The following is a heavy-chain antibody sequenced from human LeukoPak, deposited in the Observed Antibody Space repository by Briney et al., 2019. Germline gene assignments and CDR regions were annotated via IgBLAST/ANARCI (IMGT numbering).Heavy chain of an antibody. CDR1: GGSISSYY. Sequence: PSETLSLTCSVSGGSISSYYWSWIRQPPGKELEWIGYIYDSGISKYNPSLKSRVTISVDTSKNQMSLNLRSVTAADTAIYYCARLRFMEWFDPWGQGTLVTVSS. CDR2: IYDSGIS. J-gene: IGHJ5*02. V-gene: IGHV4-59*12. D-gene: IGHD3-3*01. CDR3: ARLRFMEWFDP.